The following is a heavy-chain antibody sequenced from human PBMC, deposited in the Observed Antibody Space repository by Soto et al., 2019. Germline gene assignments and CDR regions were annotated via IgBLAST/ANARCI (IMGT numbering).Heavy chain of an antibody. J-gene: IGHJ3*02. CDR3: ARGRGYSGDDLQEDGFDI. CDR2: MNPSGDRT. D-gene: IGHD5-12*01. V-gene: IGHV1-46*01. Sequence: QVQLMQSGTEVKEPGASVNLSCMASGYTFSSSYIHWVRQAPGQGLEWMGIMNPSGDRTNYAQNFQGRVTMTRDTATSTVYMELSSLTFEDTAVYYCARGRGYSGDDLQEDGFDIWGQGTMVTVS. CDR1: GYTFSSSY.